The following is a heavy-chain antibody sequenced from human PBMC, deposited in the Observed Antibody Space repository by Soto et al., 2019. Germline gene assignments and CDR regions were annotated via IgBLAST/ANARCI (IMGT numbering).Heavy chain of an antibody. CDR1: GYTFTSYG. Sequence: ASVKVSCKASGYTFTSYGISWVRQAPGQGLEGMGWISAYNCNTNYAQKLQGRVPMTTDTYTTTGYLELKRLRFDDTAVYYCASDVRGVVVVPAASFDPWGQGTLVTVSS. CDR2: ISAYNCNT. CDR3: ASDVRGVVVVPAASFDP. D-gene: IGHD2-2*01. J-gene: IGHJ5*02. V-gene: IGHV1-18*01.